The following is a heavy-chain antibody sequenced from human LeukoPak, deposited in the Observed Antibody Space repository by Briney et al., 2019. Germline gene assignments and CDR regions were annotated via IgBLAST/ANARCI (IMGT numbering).Heavy chain of an antibody. J-gene: IGHJ3*02. CDR3: AREEVYDYYDSTRPHAFDI. V-gene: IGHV3-53*05. Sequence: GGSLRLSCAVSGFTVSDKYMSWVRQAPGKGLEWVSLMYSDGSTYYADSVKGRFTISRDNSKNTLYLQMNSLRAEDTAVYYCAREEVYDYYDSTRPHAFDIWGQGTMVTVSS. D-gene: IGHD3-22*01. CDR1: GFTVSDKY. CDR2: MYSDGST.